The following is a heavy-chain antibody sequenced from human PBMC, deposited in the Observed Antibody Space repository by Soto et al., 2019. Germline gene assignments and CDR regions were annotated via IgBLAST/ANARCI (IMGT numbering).Heavy chain of an antibody. CDR1: GDSVSSYY. V-gene: IGHV4-59*02. CDR3: ARGRRSPTVYYGLDV. D-gene: IGHD1-26*01. CDR2: VYYDGST. Sequence: QVQLQESGPGLVKPSETLSLTCSVSGDSVSSYYWSWIRQHPGKGLGWIGYVYYDGSTNYNPSLETRVTISIDTSKNQVSLKLNSVTAADTAVYHCARGRRSPTVYYGLDVWGQGTTVAVSS. J-gene: IGHJ6*02.